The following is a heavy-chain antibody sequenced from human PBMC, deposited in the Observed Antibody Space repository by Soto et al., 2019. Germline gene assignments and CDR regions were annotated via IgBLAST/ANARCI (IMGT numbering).Heavy chain of an antibody. J-gene: IGHJ5*02. D-gene: IGHD3-9*01. CDR1: GGSISNYY. CDR3: VRDYLLTGFDP. Sequence: SETLSLTCTVSGGSISNYYWTWVRQPPGKGLEWIGYVYYSGSTNYNPSLEGRVTISIDASKHQFSLTMKSVTAADTAVYYGVRDYLLTGFDPWGQGALVTVSS. V-gene: IGHV4-59*01. CDR2: VYYSGST.